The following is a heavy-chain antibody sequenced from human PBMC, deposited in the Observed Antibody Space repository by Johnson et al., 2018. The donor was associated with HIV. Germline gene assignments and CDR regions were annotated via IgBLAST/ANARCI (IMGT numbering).Heavy chain of an antibody. CDR1: GFTFSDYY. Sequence: QMLLVESGGGLVKPGGSLRLSCAASGFTFSDYYMSWIRQAPGKGPEWISYIRTSSSTIYYADSVKGRFTISRDNAKNSLYLQMNSLRAEDTAVYYCARLRWGSGDPLHDAFDVWGQGTMVTVSS. CDR2: IRTSSSTI. J-gene: IGHJ3*01. V-gene: IGHV3-11*04. CDR3: ARLRWGSGDPLHDAFDV. D-gene: IGHD2-21*01.